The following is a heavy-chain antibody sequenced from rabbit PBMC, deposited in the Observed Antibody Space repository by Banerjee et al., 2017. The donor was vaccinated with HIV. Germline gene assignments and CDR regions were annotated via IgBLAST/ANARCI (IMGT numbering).Heavy chain of an antibody. V-gene: IGHV1S40*01. J-gene: IGHJ4*01. D-gene: IGHD3-1*01. CDR3: ERSLGGNL. CDR2: IYAGSGGTT. CDR1: GFSFSSSYY. Sequence: QSLEESGGDLVKPGASLTLTCTASGFSFSSSYYLCWVRQAPGKGLEWIACIYAGSGGTTYYASWAKGRFTISKTSSTTVTLQMTSLTAADTATYFCERSLGGNLWGPGTLVTVS.